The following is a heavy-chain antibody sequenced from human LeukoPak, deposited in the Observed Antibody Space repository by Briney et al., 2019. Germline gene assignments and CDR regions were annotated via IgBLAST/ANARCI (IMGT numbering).Heavy chain of an antibody. CDR2: IYYSGST. CDR1: GGSISSGDYY. CDR3: ARVLSHYDFWSGYHSLYNWFDP. D-gene: IGHD3-3*01. V-gene: IGHV4-30-4*01. J-gene: IGHJ5*02. Sequence: PSETLSLTCTVSGGSISSGDYYWSWIRQPSGKGLEWIRYIYYSGSTYYNPSLKSRVTISVDTSKNQFSLKLSSVTAADTAVYYCARVLSHYDFWSGYHSLYNWFDPWGQGTLVTVSS.